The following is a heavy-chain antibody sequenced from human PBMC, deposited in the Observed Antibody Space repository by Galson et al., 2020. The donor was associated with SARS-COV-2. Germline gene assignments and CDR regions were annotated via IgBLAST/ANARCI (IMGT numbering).Heavy chain of an antibody. CDR3: AKESITIFGVVMRWFDP. CDR2: IRYDGSNK. J-gene: IGHJ5*02. Sequence: GGSLRLSCAASGFTFSSYGMHWVRQAPGKGLEWVAFIRYDGSNKYYADSVKGRFTISRDNSKNTLYLQMNSLRAEDTAVYYCAKESITIFGVVMRWFDPWGQGTLVTVSS. V-gene: IGHV3-30*02. CDR1: GFTFSSYG. D-gene: IGHD3-3*01.